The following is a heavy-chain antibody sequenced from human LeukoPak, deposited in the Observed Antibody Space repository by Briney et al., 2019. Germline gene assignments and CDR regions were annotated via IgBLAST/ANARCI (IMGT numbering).Heavy chain of an antibody. CDR3: AIIPRAAAGPSARSPFHY. V-gene: IGHV3-7*01. CDR2: TKQDGSDK. D-gene: IGHD6-13*01. Sequence: GGSLRLSCEVSGFTFSSYWMNWVRQAPGKGLEWVANTKQDGSDKYYVGSVKGRFTISRDNAKNSLYLQMNSLRAEDTAVYYCAIIPRAAAGPSARSPFHYWGQGTLVTVSS. J-gene: IGHJ4*02. CDR1: GFTFSSYW.